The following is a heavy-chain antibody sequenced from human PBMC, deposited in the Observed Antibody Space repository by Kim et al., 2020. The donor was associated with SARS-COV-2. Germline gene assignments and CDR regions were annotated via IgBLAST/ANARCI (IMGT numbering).Heavy chain of an antibody. CDR3: ARHIERTGGGY. Sequence: TYYNPSLKSRVTISVDTSKNQFSLKLSSVTAADTAVYYCARHIERTGGGYWGQGTLVTVSS. CDR2: T. J-gene: IGHJ4*02. V-gene: IGHV4-39*01. D-gene: IGHD3-10*01.